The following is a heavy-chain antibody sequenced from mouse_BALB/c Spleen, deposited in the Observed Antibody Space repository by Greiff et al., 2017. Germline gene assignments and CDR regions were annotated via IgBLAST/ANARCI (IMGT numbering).Heavy chain of an antibody. CDR1: GYSFTSYY. D-gene: IGHD1-2*01. CDR2: IDPFNGGT. Sequence: EVQLQQSGPELMKPGASVKISCKASGYSFTSYYMHWVKQSHGKSLEWIGYIDPFNGGTSYNQKFKGKATLTVDKSSSTAYMHLSSLTSEDSAVYCCARGEKNYGYGYWGQGTTLTVSS. V-gene: IGHV1S135*01. J-gene: IGHJ2*01. CDR3: ARGEKNYGYGY.